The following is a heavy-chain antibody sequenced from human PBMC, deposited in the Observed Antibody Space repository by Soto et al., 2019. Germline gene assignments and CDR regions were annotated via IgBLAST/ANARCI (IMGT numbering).Heavy chain of an antibody. V-gene: IGHV3-23*01. J-gene: IGHJ4*02. CDR3: AKDAPTFGGVIVPSGDY. CDR1: GFTFSSYA. Sequence: EVQLLESGGGLVQPGGSLRLSCAASGFTFSSYAMSWVRQAPGKGLEWVSAISGSGGSTYSADSVKGRFTISRDNSKNTLYLQMNSLRAEDTAVYYCAKDAPTFGGVIVPSGDYWGQGTLVTVSS. D-gene: IGHD3-16*02. CDR2: ISGSGGST.